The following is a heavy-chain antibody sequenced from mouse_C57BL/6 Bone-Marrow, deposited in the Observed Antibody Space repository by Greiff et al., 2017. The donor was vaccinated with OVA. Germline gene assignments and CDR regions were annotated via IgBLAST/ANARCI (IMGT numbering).Heavy chain of an antibody. Sequence: ESGPGMVKPSQSLSLTCTVTGYSITSGYDWHWIRHFPGNKLEWMGYISYSGSTNYNPSLKSRISITHDTSKNHFFLKLNSVTTEDTATYYCATAHAHYAMDYWGQRTSDTVSS. J-gene: IGHJ4*01. D-gene: IGHD1-3*01. CDR2: ISYSGST. CDR1: GYSITSGYD. V-gene: IGHV3-1*01. CDR3: ATAHAHYAMDY.